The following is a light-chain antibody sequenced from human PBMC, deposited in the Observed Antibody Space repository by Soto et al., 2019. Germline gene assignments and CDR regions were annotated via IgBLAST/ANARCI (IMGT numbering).Light chain of an antibody. Sequence: EIVMTQSPPTLSVSPGERATLSCSASQSVSSNLAWYQQKPGQAPRLLIYGASSRATGIPDRFSGIGSGTDFTLTISRLEPEDFAVYYCQQYGSSPMTLGQGTKVVIK. CDR2: GAS. J-gene: IGKJ1*01. V-gene: IGKV3-20*01. CDR1: QSVSSN. CDR3: QQYGSSPMT.